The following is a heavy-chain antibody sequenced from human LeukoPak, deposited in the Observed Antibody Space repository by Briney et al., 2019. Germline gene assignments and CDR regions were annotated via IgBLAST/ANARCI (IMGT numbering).Heavy chain of an antibody. CDR1: GFTFSNYA. D-gene: IGHD4-17*01. CDR3: ARRGESASYGDYRFDY. J-gene: IGHJ4*02. V-gene: IGHV3-23*01. Sequence: GGSLRLSCAASGFTFSNYAMSWVRQAPGRGLEWVSAISGSSGLTYYADSVKGRFTISRDNSKNTLFLQMNSLRAEDTAVYYCARRGESASYGDYRFDYWGQGALVTVSS. CDR2: ISGSSGLT.